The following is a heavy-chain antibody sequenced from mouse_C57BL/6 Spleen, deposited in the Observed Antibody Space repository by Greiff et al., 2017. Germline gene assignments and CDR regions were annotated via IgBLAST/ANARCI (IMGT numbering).Heavy chain of an antibody. CDR1: GFTFSDYG. V-gene: IGHV5-15*04. CDR3: ARSLTFYAMDY. CDR2: ISNLAYSI. D-gene: IGHD4-1*01. Sequence: EVKLVESGGGLVQPGGSLKLSCAASGFTFSDYGMAWVRQAPRKGPEWVAFISNLAYSIYYADTVTGRFTISRGNAKNTLYLEMSSLRSEDTAMYYCARSLTFYAMDYWGQGTSVTVSS. J-gene: IGHJ4*01.